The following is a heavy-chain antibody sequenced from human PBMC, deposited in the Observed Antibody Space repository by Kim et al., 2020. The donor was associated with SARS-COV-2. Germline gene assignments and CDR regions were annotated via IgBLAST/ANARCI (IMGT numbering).Heavy chain of an antibody. CDR1: GGSISSGGYY. Sequence: SETLSLTCTVSGGSISSGGYYWSWIRQHPGKGLEWIGYIYYSGRTYYNPSLKSRVTISVDTSKNQFSLKLSSVTAADTAVYYCARGSTMTQDAFDIWGQGTMGTVSS. CDR3: ARGSTMTQDAFDI. D-gene: IGHD2-2*01. J-gene: IGHJ3*02. V-gene: IGHV4-31*03. CDR2: IYYSGRT.